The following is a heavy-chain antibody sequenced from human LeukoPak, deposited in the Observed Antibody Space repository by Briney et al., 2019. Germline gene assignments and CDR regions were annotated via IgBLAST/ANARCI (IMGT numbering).Heavy chain of an antibody. CDR1: GGSIRGYY. J-gene: IGHJ6*03. Sequence: SETLSLTCNVSGGSIRGYYWSWIRQPPGKGLEWIGYIYSSGSTNYNPSLRSRVTMSVDTSKNQFSLKVSSVTAADTAVYYCARVFDSGSQAYFYYMDVWGKGTTVTISS. CDR2: IYSSGST. CDR3: ARVFDSGSQAYFYYMDV. V-gene: IGHV4-59*01. D-gene: IGHD3-10*01.